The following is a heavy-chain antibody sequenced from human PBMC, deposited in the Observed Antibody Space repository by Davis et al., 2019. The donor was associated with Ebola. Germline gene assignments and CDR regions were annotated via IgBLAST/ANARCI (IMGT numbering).Heavy chain of an antibody. CDR1: GYTFTGYY. V-gene: IGHV1-2*02. D-gene: IGHD6-19*01. CDR3: ARVGPISSGWYGGRWYLDL. J-gene: IGHJ2*01. Sequence: ASVKVSCKASGYTFTGYYMHWVRQAPGQGLEWMGWINPNSGGTNYAQKFQGRVTMTRDTSISTAYMELSRLRSDDTAVYYCARVGPISSGWYGGRWYLDLWGRGTLVTVSS. CDR2: INPNSGGT.